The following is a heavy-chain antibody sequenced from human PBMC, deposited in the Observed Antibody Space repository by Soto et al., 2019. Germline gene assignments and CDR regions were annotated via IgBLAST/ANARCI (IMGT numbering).Heavy chain of an antibody. CDR2: IYSGGST. D-gene: IGHD6-13*01. V-gene: IGHV3-53*01. J-gene: IGHJ4*02. Sequence: GGSLRLSCAASGFTVSSNYMSWVRQAPGKGLEWVSVIYSGGSTYYADSVKGRFTISRDNSKNTLYLQMNSLRAEDTAVYYCARYSSSWYLSFDYWGQGTLVTVPQ. CDR3: ARYSSSWYLSFDY. CDR1: GFTVSSNY.